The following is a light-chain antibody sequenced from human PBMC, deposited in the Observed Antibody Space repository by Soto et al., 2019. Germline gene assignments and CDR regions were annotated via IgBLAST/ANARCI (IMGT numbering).Light chain of an antibody. CDR1: SSDVGSYTL. CDR3: CSYAAITTPVI. V-gene: IGLV2-23*02. J-gene: IGLJ2*01. Sequence: QSALTQPASVSGSPGQSSTISCTGTSSDVGSYTLVSWYQQLPGKAPQLIIYEVSKRPSGVSSRFSGSKSGNTASLTISGLQTEDEADYFCCSYAAITTPVIFGGGTKLTVL. CDR2: EVS.